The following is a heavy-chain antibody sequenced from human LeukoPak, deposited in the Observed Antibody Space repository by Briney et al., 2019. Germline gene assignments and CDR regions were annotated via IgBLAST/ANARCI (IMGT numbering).Heavy chain of an antibody. V-gene: IGHV1-69*05. CDR1: GGTFSSYA. CDR3: ARGALHYYDSSGYDGLNWFDP. CDR2: IIPIFGTA. J-gene: IGHJ5*02. Sequence: GASVKVSCKASGGTFSSYAISWARQAPGQGLEWMGRIIPIFGTASYAQKFQGRVTITTDESTSTAYMELSSLRSEDTAVYYCARGALHYYDSSGYDGLNWFDPWGQGTLVTVSS. D-gene: IGHD3-22*01.